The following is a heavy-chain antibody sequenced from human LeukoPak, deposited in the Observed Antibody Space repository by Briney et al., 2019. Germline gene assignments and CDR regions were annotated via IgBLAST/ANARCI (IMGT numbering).Heavy chain of an antibody. Sequence: ASVKVSCKASGGTFISYAISWVRQAPGQGLEWMGRIIPILGIANYAQKFQGRVTITADKSTSTAYMELSSLRSEDTAVYYCASLDTAMGDYYYGMDVWGQGTTVTVSS. CDR2: IIPILGIA. CDR3: ASLDTAMGDYYYGMDV. CDR1: GGTFISYA. J-gene: IGHJ6*02. D-gene: IGHD5-18*01. V-gene: IGHV1-69*04.